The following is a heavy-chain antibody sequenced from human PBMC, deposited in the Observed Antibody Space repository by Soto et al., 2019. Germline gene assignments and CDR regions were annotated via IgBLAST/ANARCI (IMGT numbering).Heavy chain of an antibody. CDR1: GYTFTGYY. V-gene: IGHV1-3*01. Sequence: VSVKVSCKASGYTFTGYYMHWVRQAPGQRLEWMGWINAGNGNTKYSQKFQGRVTITRDTSASTAYMELSSLRSEDTAVYYCARGLNVYYSDYWGQGTLVTVSS. CDR2: INAGNGNT. CDR3: ARGLNVYYSDY. D-gene: IGHD3-16*01. J-gene: IGHJ4*02.